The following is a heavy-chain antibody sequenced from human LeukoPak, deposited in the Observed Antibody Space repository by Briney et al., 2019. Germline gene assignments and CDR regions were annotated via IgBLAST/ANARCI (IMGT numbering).Heavy chain of an antibody. V-gene: IGHV3-21*01. CDR3: ARDPFYYDAAGADDY. D-gene: IGHD3-22*01. J-gene: IGHJ4*02. CDR1: EFTFNSYS. Sequence: GGSLRLSCAASEFTFNSYSFNWIRQPPGGRLEWVSSISSGSTYIYYSDSVKGRFTVSRDNAKNSLFLQMNNLRAEDTAVYYCARDPFYYDAAGADDYWGQGTLVTVSS. CDR2: ISSGSTYI.